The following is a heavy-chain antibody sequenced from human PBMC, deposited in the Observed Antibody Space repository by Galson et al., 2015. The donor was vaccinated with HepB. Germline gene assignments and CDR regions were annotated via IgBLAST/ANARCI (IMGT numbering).Heavy chain of an antibody. D-gene: IGHD5-12*01. CDR1: RFAFSDYG. Sequence: SLRLSCAASRFAFSDYGMHWVRQAPGKGLDEVAVVSSDGNTKVYTDSVKGRFTISRDNAKNTLYLLMNSLRPEDTAVYFCVKDKPYTGHAWGQGVLVTVSS. J-gene: IGHJ5*02. CDR2: VSSDGNTK. CDR3: VKDKPYTGHA. V-gene: IGHV3-30*18.